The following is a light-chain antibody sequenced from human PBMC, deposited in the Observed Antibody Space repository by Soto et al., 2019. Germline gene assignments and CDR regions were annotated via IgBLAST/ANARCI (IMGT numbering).Light chain of an antibody. CDR3: QQYSSDST. V-gene: IGKV1-5*03. Sequence: DIQMTQSPSTLSASVGDRVTITCRASQNINNWLAWYQQKPGKAPKLLIYRASSLENGVPSRFSGRGSGTDFIFTTTSLHPDDFASYYCQQYSSDSTFGQGTKVEIK. CDR1: QNINNW. CDR2: RAS. J-gene: IGKJ1*01.